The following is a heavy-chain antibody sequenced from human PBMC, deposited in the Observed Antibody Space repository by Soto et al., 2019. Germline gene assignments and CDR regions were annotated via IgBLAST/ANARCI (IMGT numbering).Heavy chain of an antibody. V-gene: IGHV3-21*02. CDR1: GFTFSSYS. J-gene: IGHJ4*02. CDR3: ARDSREYNAYDYN. Sequence: EVQLMKSGGGLVKPGGSLRLSCAASGFTFSSYSMNWVRQAPGKGLEWVSIITITGFIDYADSVKGRFTISRDNAKSSLYLQMNSQRAKDTAVYYCARDSREYNAYDYNWGQGTLVTVSS. D-gene: IGHD5-12*01. CDR2: IITITGFI.